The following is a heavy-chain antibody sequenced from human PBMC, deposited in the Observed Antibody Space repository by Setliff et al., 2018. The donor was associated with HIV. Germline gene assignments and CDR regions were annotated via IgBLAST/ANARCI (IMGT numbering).Heavy chain of an antibody. CDR3: ARVQMAYAAFDV. CDR1: GGSISTYY. CDR2: IYFTGSS. V-gene: IGHV4-59*01. J-gene: IGHJ3*01. Sequence: SETLSLTCTVSGGSISTYYWSWIRQPPGKGLEWIGSIYFTGSSDNNPSLKSRVTLSVDTSKHQFSLKLSSVTAVDTAVYYCARVQMAYAAFDVWGQGTWSPSL. D-gene: IGHD4-17*01.